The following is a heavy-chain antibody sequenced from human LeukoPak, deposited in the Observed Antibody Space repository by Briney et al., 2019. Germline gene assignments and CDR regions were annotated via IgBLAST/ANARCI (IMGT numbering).Heavy chain of an antibody. CDR3: ARLDSYGQSSDY. J-gene: IGHJ4*02. V-gene: IGHV4-39*01. CDR2: IYYSGST. CDR1: GGSISSSSYY. D-gene: IGHD5-18*01. Sequence: SETLSLTCTVSGGSISSSSYYWGWIRQPPGKGLEWIGSIYYSGSTYYNPSLKSRVTISVDTSKNQFSLKLSSATAADTAVYYCARLDSYGQSSDYWGQGTLVTVSS.